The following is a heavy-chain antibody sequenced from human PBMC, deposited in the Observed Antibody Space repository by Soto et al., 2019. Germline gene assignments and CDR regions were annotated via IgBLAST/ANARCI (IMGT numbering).Heavy chain of an antibody. J-gene: IGHJ5*02. CDR2: IDTDGGGT. CDR1: GFTLGSHR. V-gene: IGHV3-74*01. Sequence: DVQLVESGGGLVQPGGSLIVSCAASGFTLGSHRIHWVRQAPGKGLEWVSRIDTDGGGTSYADSVKGRFTISTDNAKNTVYLQMNGLRAEDTAVYYCATVFDLWGQGILVTVSS. CDR3: ATVFDL.